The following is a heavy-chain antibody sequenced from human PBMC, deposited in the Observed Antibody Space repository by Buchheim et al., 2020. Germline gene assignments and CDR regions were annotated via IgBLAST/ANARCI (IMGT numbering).Heavy chain of an antibody. V-gene: IGHV3-33*01. D-gene: IGHD3-16*01. J-gene: IGHJ4*02. CDR1: GFTFSDHG. CDR3: ARGWGSANPGSFDY. Sequence: QVQLVESGGGVVQPGRSLRLFCVASGFTFSDHGMHWVRQAPGKGLEWVAVIWYDGSNKNYADSVKGRFTISRDNSKNTLYLQMNSLRAEDTAVYYCARGWGSANPGSFDYWGQGIL. CDR2: IWYDGSNK.